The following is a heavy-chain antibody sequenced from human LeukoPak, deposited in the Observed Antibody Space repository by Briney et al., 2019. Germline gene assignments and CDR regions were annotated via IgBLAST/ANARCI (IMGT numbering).Heavy chain of an antibody. CDR3: ARRVTIFGVVTRYYFDY. CDR2: INHSGST. CDR1: GGSFSGYY. J-gene: IGHJ4*02. D-gene: IGHD3-3*01. V-gene: IGHV4-34*01. Sequence: PSETLSLTCAVYGGSFSGYYWSWLRQPPGKGLEWIGEINHSGSTNYNPSLKSRVTISVDTSKNQFSLKLSSVTAADTAVYYCARRVTIFGVVTRYYFDYWGQGTLVTVSS.